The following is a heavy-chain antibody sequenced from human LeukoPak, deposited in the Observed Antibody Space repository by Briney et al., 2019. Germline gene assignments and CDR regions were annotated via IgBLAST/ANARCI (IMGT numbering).Heavy chain of an antibody. D-gene: IGHD1-26*01. CDR2: IIPILGIA. J-gene: IGHJ4*02. CDR1: GGTFSSYT. V-gene: IGHV1-69*02. CDR3: ARAGLYSGSYFDY. Sequence: SVKVSCKASGGTFSSYTISWVRQAPGQGLEWLGRIIPILGIANYAQKFQGRVTITADKSTSTAYMELSSLRSEDTAVYYCARAGLYSGSYFDYWGQGTLVTVSS.